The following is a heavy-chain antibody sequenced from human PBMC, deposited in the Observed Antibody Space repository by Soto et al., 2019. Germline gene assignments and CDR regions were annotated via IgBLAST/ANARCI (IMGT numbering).Heavy chain of an antibody. V-gene: IGHV4-30-4*01. D-gene: IGHD6-25*01. J-gene: IGHJ3*02. Sequence: SETLSLTCTVSGGSISSGDYYWTWIRQPPGKGLEWIGFIFYTGRPYYNPSLKSRLAISVDTSKNHFSLNLTSVTAADTPVYFCAGEPKGGPAAGAIEIWGQGTMVTVS. CDR1: GGSISSGDYY. CDR3: AGEPKGGPAAGAIEI. CDR2: IFYTGRP.